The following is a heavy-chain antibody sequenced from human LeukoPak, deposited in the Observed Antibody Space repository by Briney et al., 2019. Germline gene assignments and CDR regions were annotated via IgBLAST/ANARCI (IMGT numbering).Heavy chain of an antibody. V-gene: IGHV4-59*12. J-gene: IGHJ4*02. Sequence: SETLSLTCTVSGGSISSYYWNWIRQPPGKGLEWIGYIYYSGSTNYNPSLKSRVTISVDTSKNQFSLKLSSVTAADTAVYYCARDFTANALGPYYFDYWGQGTLVTVSS. CDR1: GGSISSYY. CDR3: ARDFTANALGPYYFDY. CDR2: IYYSGST.